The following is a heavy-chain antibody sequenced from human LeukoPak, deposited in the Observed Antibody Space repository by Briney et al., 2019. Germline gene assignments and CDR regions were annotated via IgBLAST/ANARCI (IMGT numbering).Heavy chain of an antibody. CDR3: ARGESFAFDV. Sequence: GGSLRLSCVGSGFIFSSYDMGWVCQAPGKGLEWVSSISRAGDRTYYEDSVKGRFTISRDNSRNTMYLQMNSLRAEDTAVYYCARGESFAFDVWGQGTMVTVSS. V-gene: IGHV3-23*01. J-gene: IGHJ3*01. CDR1: GFIFSSYD. CDR2: ISRAGDRT.